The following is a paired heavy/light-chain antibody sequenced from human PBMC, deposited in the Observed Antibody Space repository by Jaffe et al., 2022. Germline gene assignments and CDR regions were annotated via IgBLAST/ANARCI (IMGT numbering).Heavy chain of an antibody. Sequence: EVHLVESGGALVQPAGSLRLSCAASGFIFSNSWMTWVRQAPGKGLEWVANIKPDGNEKYYADSVKGRFTVSRDNANNSLSLQMDYLRGDDTAIYFCSTYPFDSWGQGTLVTVSS. J-gene: IGHJ4*02. CDR3: STYPFDS. D-gene: IGHD2-21*01. V-gene: IGHV3-7*05. CDR1: GFIFSNSW. CDR2: IKPDGNEK.
Light chain of an antibody. CDR2: EAS. CDR1: QNVNKW. V-gene: IGKV1-5*03. Sequence: DIQMTQSPSTLSASVGDRVTITCRASQNVNKWLAWYQQKSGKAPKVLIYEASRLQSGVPSRFSGSGSGTEFTLTISCLQPDDFATYYCQQYNSYSLFTFGPGTKVDIK. CDR3: QQYNSYSLFT. J-gene: IGKJ3*01.